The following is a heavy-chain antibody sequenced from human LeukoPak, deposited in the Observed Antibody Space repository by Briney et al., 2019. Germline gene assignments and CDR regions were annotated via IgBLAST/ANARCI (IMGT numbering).Heavy chain of an antibody. CDR2: ISGSGGST. CDR1: GFTFSSYA. CDR3: TTDSSGYYDSSGYSGYDY. Sequence: GGSLRLSCAASGFTFSSYAMSWVRQAPGKGLEWVSAISGSGGSTYYADSVKGRFTISRDNSKNTLYLQMNSLKTEDTAVYYCTTDSSGYYDSSGYSGYDYRGQGTLVTVSS. D-gene: IGHD3-22*01. V-gene: IGHV3-23*01. J-gene: IGHJ4*02.